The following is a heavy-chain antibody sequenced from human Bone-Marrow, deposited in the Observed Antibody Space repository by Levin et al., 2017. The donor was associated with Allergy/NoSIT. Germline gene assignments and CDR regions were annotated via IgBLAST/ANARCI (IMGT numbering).Heavy chain of an antibody. Sequence: GASVKVSCKASGGTFSSHAISWVRQAPGQGLEWMGGIIPMFGTPNIALQFQDRVTITADASTSTAYVELSSLRSEDTAVYYCARAQSADIVVGVHHNAMDVWGQGTTVTVSS. CDR2: IIPMFGTP. CDR1: GGTFSSHA. V-gene: IGHV1-69*13. J-gene: IGHJ6*02. CDR3: ARAQSADIVVGVHHNAMDV. D-gene: IGHD2-2*01.